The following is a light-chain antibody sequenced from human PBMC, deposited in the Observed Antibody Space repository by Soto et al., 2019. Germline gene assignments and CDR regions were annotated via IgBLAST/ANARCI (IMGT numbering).Light chain of an antibody. CDR1: QSVSSSY. CDR3: QQYGSSPGT. V-gene: IGKV3-20*01. CDR2: GAS. J-gene: IGKJ1*01. Sequence: EIVLTQSPGTLSLSPGERATLSCRASQSVSSSYLAWYQQKPGRAPRLLIYGASSRATGIPDRFSGSGSGTEFTLTISRLEPEDFAVYYCQQYGSSPGTFGQGTKVEIK.